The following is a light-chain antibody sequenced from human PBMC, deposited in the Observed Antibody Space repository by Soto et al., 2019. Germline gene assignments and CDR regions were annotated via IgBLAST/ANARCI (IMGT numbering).Light chain of an antibody. V-gene: IGKV3-20*01. CDR1: QSVSSSY. CDR2: GAS. J-gene: IGKJ3*01. CDR3: QQFGRSPLFT. Sequence: EIVLTQSPGTLSLSPGERATLSCRASQSVSSSYLAWYQQKPGQAPRLLIYGASSRATGIPDRFSGSGSGTDFPLTISRREPEDFAVHYRQQFGRSPLFTFGPGTKVDVK.